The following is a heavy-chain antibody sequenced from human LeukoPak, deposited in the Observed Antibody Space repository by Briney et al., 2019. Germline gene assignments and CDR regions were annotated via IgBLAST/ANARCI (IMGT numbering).Heavy chain of an antibody. CDR3: ARGRSSGWYFLDY. D-gene: IGHD6-19*01. J-gene: IGHJ4*02. Sequence: GSLRLSCAASGFTFSSYEMNWVRQAPGKGLEWVSYISSSGSTIYYADSVKGRFTISRDNAKNSLYLQMNSLRAEDTAVYYCARGRSSGWYFLDYWGQGTLVTVSS. CDR1: GFTFSSYE. CDR2: ISSSGSTI. V-gene: IGHV3-48*03.